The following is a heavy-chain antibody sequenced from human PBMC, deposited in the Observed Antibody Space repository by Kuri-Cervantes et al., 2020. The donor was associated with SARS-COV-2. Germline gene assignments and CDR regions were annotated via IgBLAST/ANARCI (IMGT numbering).Heavy chain of an antibody. D-gene: IGHD3-10*01. CDR3: ARAGEWFDY. J-gene: IGHJ4*02. V-gene: IGHV4-59*12. CDR2: IYYSGST. Sequence: ESLKISCNVSGYSISSGYYWSWIRQPPGKGLEWIGYIYYSGSTNYNPSLKSRVTISVDTSKNQFSLKLSSVTAADTAVYYCARAGEWFDYWGQGTLVTVSS. CDR1: GYSISSGYY.